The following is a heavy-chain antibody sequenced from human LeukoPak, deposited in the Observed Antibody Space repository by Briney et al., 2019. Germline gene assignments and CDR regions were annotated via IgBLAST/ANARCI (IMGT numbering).Heavy chain of an antibody. CDR1: GGSISSSDNY. Sequence: SETLSLTCTVSGGSISSSDNYWTWIRQPPRKGLEWIGSIYYSGTTYFNLSLKSRLTMSVDTSKNQFSLKLNSVTAADTAVYYCARRLGKSTLYYFDYWGQGLLVTVSS. CDR3: ARRLGKSTLYYFDY. CDR2: IYYSGTT. J-gene: IGHJ4*02. V-gene: IGHV4-30-4*01. D-gene: IGHD3-16*01.